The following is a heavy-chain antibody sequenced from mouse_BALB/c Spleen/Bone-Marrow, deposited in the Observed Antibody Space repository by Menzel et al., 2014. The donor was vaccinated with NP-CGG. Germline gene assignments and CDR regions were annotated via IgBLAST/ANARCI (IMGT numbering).Heavy chain of an antibody. CDR1: GYTFTNYV. Sequence: VQLQQSGPELVKPGASVKMSCKASGYTFTNYVMHWVKQKPGQGLEWIGYINPYNDGTKYNEKFKGKATLTSNKSSGTAYMELSSLTSEDSAAYYCARRPSFYGSSYGAMDYWGQGTSVTVSS. J-gene: IGHJ4*01. D-gene: IGHD1-1*01. CDR2: INPYNDGT. CDR3: ARRPSFYGSSYGAMDY. V-gene: IGHV1-14*01.